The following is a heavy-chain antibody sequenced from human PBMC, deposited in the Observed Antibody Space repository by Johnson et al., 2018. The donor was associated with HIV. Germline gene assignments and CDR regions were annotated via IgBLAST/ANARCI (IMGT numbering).Heavy chain of an antibody. J-gene: IGHJ3*02. V-gene: IGHV3-9*01. Sequence: VQLVESGGGLVQPGGSLRLSCAVSGFTFDNFAMHWVRQAPGKGLEWVSSISWDSGTIGYAVSVKGRFTISSDNAKNTLYLEMKSLRVDDTAVYYCVRDDYAFHIWGQGTMVTVSS. CDR3: VRDDYAFHI. CDR1: GFTFDNFA. CDR2: ISWDSGTI.